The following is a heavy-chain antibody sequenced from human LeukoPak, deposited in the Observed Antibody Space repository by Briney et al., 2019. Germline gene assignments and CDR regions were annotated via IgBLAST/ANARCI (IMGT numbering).Heavy chain of an antibody. J-gene: IGHJ4*02. D-gene: IGHD6-13*01. CDR1: GFTFSSYA. Sequence: GGSLRLSCAASGFTFSSYAMSWVRQAPGKGLEWVSAISGSGGSTYYADSVKGRFTISRDNSKNTLYLQMNSLRAEDTAVYYCAKDLKGPLAAAGHLYFDYWGQGTLVTVSS. CDR2: ISGSGGST. V-gene: IGHV3-23*01. CDR3: AKDLKGPLAAAGHLYFDY.